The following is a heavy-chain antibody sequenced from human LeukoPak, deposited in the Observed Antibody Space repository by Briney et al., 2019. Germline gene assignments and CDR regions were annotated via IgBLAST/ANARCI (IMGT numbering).Heavy chain of an antibody. V-gene: IGHV4-59*10. J-gene: IGHJ3*02. CDR1: GGSFSGYY. CDR3: ARDPPRYYDFWSGYQHHDAFDI. Sequence: SETLSLTCAVYGGSFSGYYWSWIRQPPGKGLEWIGRIYTSGSTNYNPSLKSRVTMSLDTSKNQFSLKLSSVTAADTAVYYCARDPPRYYDFWSGYQHHDAFDIWGQGTMVTVSS. CDR2: IYTSGST. D-gene: IGHD3-3*01.